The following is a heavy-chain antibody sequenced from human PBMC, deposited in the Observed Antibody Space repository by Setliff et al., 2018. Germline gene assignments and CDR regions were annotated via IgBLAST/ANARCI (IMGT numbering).Heavy chain of an antibody. Sequence: PSETLSLTCTVSGGSVSSHYWSWIRQPPGKELEWIGFIFYSGDTKTNPSLKGRVTMSVDTSKNQFSLKLRSVTAADTAMYYCAKGGTYRYFDYWGQGTLVTVSS. CDR2: IFYSGDT. V-gene: IGHV4-59*02. J-gene: IGHJ4*02. CDR1: GGSVSSHY. CDR3: AKGGTYRYFDY.